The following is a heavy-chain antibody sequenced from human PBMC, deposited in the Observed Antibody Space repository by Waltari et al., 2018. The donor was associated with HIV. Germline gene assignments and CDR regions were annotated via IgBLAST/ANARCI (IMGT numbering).Heavy chain of an antibody. D-gene: IGHD6-13*01. V-gene: IGHV4-34*01. J-gene: IGHJ6*02. CDR3: ARFNKQLTQSLYGMDI. Sequence: QVQLQQWGAGLLKPSETLSLTCAVYGGSFSGYYWSWIRQPPGKGLEWIGEINHSGSTNYNPSLKSRVTISVDTSKNQFSLKLSSVTAADTAVYYCARFNKQLTQSLYGMDIWGQGTTVTVSS. CDR1: GGSFSGYY. CDR2: INHSGST.